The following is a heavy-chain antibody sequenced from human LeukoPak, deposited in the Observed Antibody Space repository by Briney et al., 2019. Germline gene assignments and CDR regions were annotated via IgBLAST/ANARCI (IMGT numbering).Heavy chain of an antibody. CDR3: AKGSFDCSNNRCPQYYYCMDV. CDR2: VRYDGSEK. J-gene: IGHJ6*03. CDR1: GFRFSSYG. Sequence: GGSLRLSCAASGFRFSSYGMHWFRQAPGTGLEWVAFVRYDGSEKYYTESVKGRFTISRDNSRNTLYLQMNSLRAEDTAVYYCAKGSFDCSNNRCPQYYYCMDVWGKGTTVTVSS. D-gene: IGHD2-2*01. V-gene: IGHV3-30*02.